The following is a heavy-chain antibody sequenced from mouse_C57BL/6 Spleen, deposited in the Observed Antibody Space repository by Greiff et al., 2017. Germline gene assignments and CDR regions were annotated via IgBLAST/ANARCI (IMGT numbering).Heavy chain of an antibody. Sequence: QVQLQQSGPELVKPGASVKISCKASGYAFSSSWMNWVKQRPGKGLEWIGRIYPGDGDTNYNGKFKGKATLTADKSSSTAYMQLSSLTSEDSAVYFCARYGYPAMDYWGQGTSVTVSS. CDR3: ARYGYPAMDY. CDR2: IYPGDGDT. D-gene: IGHD1-2*01. J-gene: IGHJ4*01. CDR1: GYAFSSSW. V-gene: IGHV1-82*01.